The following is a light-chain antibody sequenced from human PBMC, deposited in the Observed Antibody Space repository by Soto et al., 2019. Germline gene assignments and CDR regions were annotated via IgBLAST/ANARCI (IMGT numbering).Light chain of an antibody. CDR1: QAVPNN. CDR2: AAS. J-gene: IGKJ1*01. Sequence: DIHLTQSPSFLSASVGDRVTITCRPSQAVPNNMAWYQQKPGKAPKVLIYAASTLLSGVPSRFSGSGSGTEFSLTISSLQPEDFATYYCQQLDSYPRTFGQGTKVDIK. V-gene: IGKV1-9*01. CDR3: QQLDSYPRT.